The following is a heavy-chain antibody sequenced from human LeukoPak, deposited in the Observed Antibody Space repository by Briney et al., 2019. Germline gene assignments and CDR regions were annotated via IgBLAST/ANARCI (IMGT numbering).Heavy chain of an antibody. D-gene: IGHD6-19*01. Sequence: SQTLSLTCAISGDSVSSNSAAWNWIRQSPSRGLEWLGRTYYRSKWYNDYAVSVKSRITINPDTSKNQFSLQLNSVTPEDTAVYYCARDHPLEDSSGWYSANWFDPWGQGTLVTVSS. CDR3: ARDHPLEDSSGWYSANWFDP. CDR2: TYYRSKWYN. J-gene: IGHJ5*02. V-gene: IGHV6-1*01. CDR1: GDSVSSNSAA.